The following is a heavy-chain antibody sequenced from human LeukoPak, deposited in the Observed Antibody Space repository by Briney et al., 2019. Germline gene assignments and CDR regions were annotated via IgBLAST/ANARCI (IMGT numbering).Heavy chain of an antibody. CDR2: ISGSGGSA. CDR3: AKSISTSTLGYYYYGLDV. V-gene: IGHV3-23*01. Sequence: GGSLRLSCAASGFTFSNYAMSWVRQAPGKGLEWVSAISGSGGSAYYADSVRGRFTISRDNSKNTLYLQMNSLRAEDTAVYYCAKSISTSTLGYYYYGLDVWGQGTTVTVSS. J-gene: IGHJ6*02. D-gene: IGHD2-15*01. CDR1: GFTFSNYA.